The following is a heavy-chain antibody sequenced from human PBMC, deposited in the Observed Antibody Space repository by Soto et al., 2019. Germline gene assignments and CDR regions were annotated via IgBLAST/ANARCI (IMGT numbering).Heavy chain of an antibody. Sequence: ASVKVSCNASGYTFSGYYIHCVRQARGQGLEWMGWISPKSGSANYAQKLQGRVTMTADTATSTAYMELRSLRSDDTAVYYCARGHPRAQRYFDPWGQGTLVTVSS. V-gene: IGHV1-18*04. CDR3: ARGHPRAQRYFDP. CDR1: GYTFSGYY. D-gene: IGHD3-9*01. CDR2: ISPKSGSA. J-gene: IGHJ5*02.